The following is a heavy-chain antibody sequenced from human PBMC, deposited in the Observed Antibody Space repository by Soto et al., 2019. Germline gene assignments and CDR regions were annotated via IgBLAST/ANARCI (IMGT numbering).Heavy chain of an antibody. D-gene: IGHD6-19*01. CDR2: ISWNSGSI. V-gene: IGHV3-9*01. Sequence: EVQLVESGGGLVQPGRSLRLSCAASGFTFDDYAMHWVRQAPGKGLEWVSGISWNSGSIGYADSVKGRFTISRDNAKNSLYLQMNSLRAEGTGLYYGLKDRRRYSSGWKFVVSWFCPWGQGTLVTVSS. CDR1: GFTFDDYA. CDR3: LKDRRRYSSGWKFVVSWFCP. J-gene: IGHJ5*02.